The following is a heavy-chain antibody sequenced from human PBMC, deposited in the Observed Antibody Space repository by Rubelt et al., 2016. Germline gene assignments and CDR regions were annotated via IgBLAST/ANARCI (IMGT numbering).Heavy chain of an antibody. CDR2: ISSSSSYI. Sequence: SGFTFSSYSMNWVRQAPGKGLEWVSSISSSSSYIYYADSVKGRFTISRDNSKNTLYLQMNSLRAEDTAVYYCAKDRFFGSAGDDYFDYWGQGTLVTVSS. V-gene: IGHV3-21*04. CDR1: GFTFSSYS. D-gene: IGHD2-21*02. CDR3: AKDRFFGSAGDDYFDY. J-gene: IGHJ4*02.